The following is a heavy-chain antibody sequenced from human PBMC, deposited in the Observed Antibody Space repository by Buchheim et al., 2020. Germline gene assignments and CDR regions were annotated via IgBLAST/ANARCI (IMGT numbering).Heavy chain of an antibody. CDR3: ARHASGSSGWYSTYYYYYGMDV. Sequence: QVQLQESGPGLVKPSETLSLTCTVSGGSISSYYWSWIRQPPGKGLEWIGYIYYSGSTNYNPSLKSRVTLSVDTSKNQFSLKLSSVTAADTAVYYCARHASGSSGWYSTYYYYYGMDVWGQGTT. D-gene: IGHD6-19*01. J-gene: IGHJ6*02. V-gene: IGHV4-59*08. CDR2: IYYSGST. CDR1: GGSISSYY.